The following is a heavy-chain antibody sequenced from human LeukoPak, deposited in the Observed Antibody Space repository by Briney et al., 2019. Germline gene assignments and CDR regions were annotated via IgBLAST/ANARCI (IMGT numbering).Heavy chain of an antibody. J-gene: IGHJ6*03. CDR2: IYDSGNE. CDR1: GGSISTSAFY. Sequence: PSETLSLTCTVSGGSISTSAFYWGWIRQPPGKGLEWIGSIYDSGNEFYNPSLKSRVTISADTSKNQFSLKLNSVTAADTAMYYSARQISDYYYYYMDVWGEGITVTVSS. V-gene: IGHV4-39*01. CDR3: ARQISDYYYYYMDV. D-gene: IGHD2/OR15-2a*01.